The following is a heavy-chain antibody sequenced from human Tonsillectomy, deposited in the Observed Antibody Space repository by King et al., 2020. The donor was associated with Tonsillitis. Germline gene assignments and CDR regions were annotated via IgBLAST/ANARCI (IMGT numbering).Heavy chain of an antibody. CDR2: ISGSGGST. CDR3: AQLSYYYVSSGYSPPFDY. J-gene: IGHJ4*02. CDR1: GFTFSSYT. Sequence: VQLVESGGGLVQPGGSLRLSCAASGFTFSSYTMSWVRQAPGKGLEWVSAISGSGGSTYYADSVKGRFTISRDNPKNTLYLQMNSLRAEDTAVYYCAQLSYYYVSSGYSPPFDYWGQGTLVTVSS. V-gene: IGHV3-23*04. D-gene: IGHD3-22*01.